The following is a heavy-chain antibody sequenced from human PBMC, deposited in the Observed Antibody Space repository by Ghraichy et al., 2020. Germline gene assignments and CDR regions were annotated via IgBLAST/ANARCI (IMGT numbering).Heavy chain of an antibody. CDR3: ARGRDDYNFWSGSYSSDY. V-gene: IGHV4-34*01. D-gene: IGHD3-3*01. CDR1: NGSFSGHY. J-gene: IGHJ4*02. CDR2: INDSGST. Sequence: ETLSLTCAVYNGSFSGHYWSWIRQPPGKGLEWIGEINDSGSTNYNPSLQSRVTISVDTSKKQFSLHLSSVTAADTAVYYCARGRDDYNFWSGSYSSDYWGQGNLATVSS.